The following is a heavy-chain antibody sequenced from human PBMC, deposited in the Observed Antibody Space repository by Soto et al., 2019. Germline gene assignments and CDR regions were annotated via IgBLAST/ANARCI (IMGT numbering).Heavy chain of an antibody. Sequence: QVQLVQSGAEVKKPGSSVKVSCKASGGTFSSYSINWVRQAPGQGLEWMGEIIPIFGTANYAQKFQGRVTITADESTSTAYMELSSMRSEDTAVYYCARDGGRHSGGIDYWGPGTLVTVSS. CDR1: GGTFSSYS. CDR3: ARDGGRHSGGIDY. D-gene: IGHD1-26*01. CDR2: IIPIFGTA. V-gene: IGHV1-69*01. J-gene: IGHJ4*02.